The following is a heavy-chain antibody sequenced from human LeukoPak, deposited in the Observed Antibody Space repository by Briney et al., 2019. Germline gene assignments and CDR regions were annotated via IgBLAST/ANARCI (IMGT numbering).Heavy chain of an antibody. CDR3: ARHGPKQVVYYYYYYMDV. J-gene: IGHJ6*03. Sequence: SETLSLTCTVSGGSISSYYWSWIRQPPGKGLEWIGYIYYSGSTNYNPSLKSRVTISVDTSKNQFSLKLSSVTAADTAVYYCARHGPKQVVYYYYYYMDVWGKGTTVTVSS. CDR1: GGSISSYY. CDR2: IYYSGST. V-gene: IGHV4-59*01. D-gene: IGHD2-15*01.